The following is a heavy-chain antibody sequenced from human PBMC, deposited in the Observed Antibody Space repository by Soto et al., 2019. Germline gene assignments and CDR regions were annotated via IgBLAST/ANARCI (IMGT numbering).Heavy chain of an antibody. CDR2: MNPNSGNT. Sequence: QVQLVQSGAEVKKPGASVKVSCKASGYTFTSYDINWVRQATGQGLEWMGWMNPNSGNTGYAQKFQGRVTMTRNTSISTAYMELSSLRSEDTAVYYCARSGVPAAMDFSYYHYGMDVWGQGTTVTVSS. V-gene: IGHV1-8*01. D-gene: IGHD2-2*01. CDR1: GYTFTSYD. CDR3: ARSGVPAAMDFSYYHYGMDV. J-gene: IGHJ6*02.